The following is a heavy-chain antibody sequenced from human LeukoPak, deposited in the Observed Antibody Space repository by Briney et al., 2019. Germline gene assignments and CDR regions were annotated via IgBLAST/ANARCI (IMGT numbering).Heavy chain of an antibody. CDR1: GFTFSSYG. CDR2: ISYDGSNK. D-gene: IGHD4-17*01. Sequence: GGSLRLSCAASGFTFSSYGMHWVRQAPGKGLERVAVISYDGSNKYYADSVKGRFTISRDNSKNTLYLRMNSLRAEDTAVYYCAKDTTTSGDYIVWGQGTLVTVSS. V-gene: IGHV3-30*18. CDR3: AKDTTTSGDYIV. J-gene: IGHJ4*02.